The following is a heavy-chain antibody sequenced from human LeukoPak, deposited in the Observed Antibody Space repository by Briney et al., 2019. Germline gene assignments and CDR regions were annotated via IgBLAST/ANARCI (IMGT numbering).Heavy chain of an antibody. V-gene: IGHV3-30*02. CDR1: GFTFASYG. CDR2: IRYDGTNK. D-gene: IGHD2-8*02. J-gene: IGHJ4*02. CDR3: TRNQGYCTGGGCYIDY. Sequence: GGSLRLPCAASGFTFASYGMHWVRHAPGKGLEWVALIRYDGTNKHYTDSVKGRFTISKDNSKNTLYLQMNSLRAEDTAVYYCTRNQGYCTGGGCYIDYWGQGTLVTVSS.